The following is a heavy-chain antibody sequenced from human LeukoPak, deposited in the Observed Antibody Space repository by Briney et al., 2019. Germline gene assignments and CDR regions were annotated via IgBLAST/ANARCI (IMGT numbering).Heavy chain of an antibody. CDR2: ISSSDGTI. J-gene: IGHJ4*02. CDR1: GFIFSTYN. V-gene: IGHV3-48*04. Sequence: GGSLRLSCATSGFIFSTYNMNWVRQAPGKGLEWVSYISSSDGTIYYADSVKGRFTISRDNAKNSLYLQMNSLRAEDTALYYCAKDLDSSGYVVDYWGQGTLVTVSS. D-gene: IGHD3-22*01. CDR3: AKDLDSSGYVVDY.